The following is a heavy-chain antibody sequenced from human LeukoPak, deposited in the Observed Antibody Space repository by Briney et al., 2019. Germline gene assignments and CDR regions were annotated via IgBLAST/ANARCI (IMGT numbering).Heavy chain of an antibody. J-gene: IGHJ4*02. CDR2: ISNDGSNK. CDR3: ARALTHYYGSGSYFQY. Sequence: GGSLRLSCAASGFTFTSYAMHRLRQAPGKGLEWVAVISNDGSNKYYADSVKGRFTISRDNSKNTLYLQMNSLRAEDTAVYYCARALTHYYGSGSYFQYWGQGTLVTVSS. D-gene: IGHD3-10*01. CDR1: GFTFTSYA. V-gene: IGHV3-30-3*01.